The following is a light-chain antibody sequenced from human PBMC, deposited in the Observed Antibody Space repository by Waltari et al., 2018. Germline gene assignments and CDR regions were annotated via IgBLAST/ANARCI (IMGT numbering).Light chain of an antibody. CDR1: YSNIGRNA. J-gene: IGLJ3*02. CDR2: IDN. CDR3: ATWDDSLNAWV. Sequence: QSVLTQPPSASGTPGQRVTISCSGSYSNIGRNAVNWYQQLPEAAPKLLIYIDNQRPSGVPYRCSGSKSGTSASLAISGLQSEDEAVYHCATWDDSLNAWVFGGGTKVTVL. V-gene: IGLV1-44*01.